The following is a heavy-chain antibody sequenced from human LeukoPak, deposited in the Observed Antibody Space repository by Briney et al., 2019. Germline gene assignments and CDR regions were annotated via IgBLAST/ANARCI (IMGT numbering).Heavy chain of an antibody. D-gene: IGHD6-19*01. CDR3: AKSIAVAGFAGGRTFDY. Sequence: GGSLRLSCAASGFTFSSYAMSWVRQAPGKGLEWVSAISGSGGSTYYADSVKGRFTISRDNSKNTLYVQMHSLRAEDTAVYYCAKSIAVAGFAGGRTFDYWGQGILVTVSS. CDR2: ISGSGGST. V-gene: IGHV3-23*01. CDR1: GFTFSSYA. J-gene: IGHJ4*02.